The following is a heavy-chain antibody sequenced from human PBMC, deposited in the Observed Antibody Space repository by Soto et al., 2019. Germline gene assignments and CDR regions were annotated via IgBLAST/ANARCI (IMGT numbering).Heavy chain of an antibody. CDR3: ARPRSSGRAYYYYYGMDV. Sequence: GESLKISCKGSGYSFTSYWIGWVRQMPGKGLEWMGIIYPGGSDTRYSPSFQGQVTISADKSISTAYLQWSSLKASDTAMYYCARPRSSGRAYYYYYGMDVWGQGTTVTVSS. D-gene: IGHD6-19*01. CDR2: IYPGGSDT. J-gene: IGHJ6*02. V-gene: IGHV5-51*01. CDR1: GYSFTSYW.